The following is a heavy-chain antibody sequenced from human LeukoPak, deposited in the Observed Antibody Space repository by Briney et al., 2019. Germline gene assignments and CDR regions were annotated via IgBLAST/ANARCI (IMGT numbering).Heavy chain of an antibody. Sequence: PSETLSLTCTVSGGSISGYYWSWIRQPPGKGLEWIGYIYYSGSTNYNPSLKSRVTISVDTSKNQFSLKLSSVTAADTAVYYCVRGRSGDWGSFDYWGQGTLVTVSS. V-gene: IGHV4-59*01. J-gene: IGHJ4*02. CDR2: IYYSGST. D-gene: IGHD7-27*01. CDR3: VRGRSGDWGSFDY. CDR1: GGSISGYY.